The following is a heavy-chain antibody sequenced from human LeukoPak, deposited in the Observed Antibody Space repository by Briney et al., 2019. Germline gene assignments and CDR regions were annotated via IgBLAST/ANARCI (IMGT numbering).Heavy chain of an antibody. V-gene: IGHV3-48*02. J-gene: IGHJ4*02. CDR2: ISSSSSTI. CDR1: GFTFSSYS. CDR3: ARGTYTSSLRGGDY. Sequence: GGSLRLSCAASGFTFSSYSMNWVRQAPGRGLEWVSYISSSSSTIYYADSVKGRFTISRDNVKNSLYLQMNSLRDEDTAIYYCARGTYTSSLRGGDYWGQGTLVTVFS. D-gene: IGHD6-13*01.